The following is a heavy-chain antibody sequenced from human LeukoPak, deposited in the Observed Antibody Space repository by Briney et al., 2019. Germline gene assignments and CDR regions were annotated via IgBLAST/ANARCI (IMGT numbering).Heavy chain of an antibody. CDR2: XXXXXSEX. D-gene: IGHD3-22*01. CDR1: GXTFSSYW. V-gene: IGHV3-7*01. CDR3: ARELRGFYYYDSSGYETSNFDY. Sequence: XXSXXLXCXXSGXTFSSYWMSWVRQAPGKGLEXVXXXXXXXSEXYYVDSVKGRFTISRDNAKNSLYLQMNSLRAEDTAVYYCARELRGFYYYDSSGYETSNFDYWGQGTLVTVSS. J-gene: IGHJ4*02.